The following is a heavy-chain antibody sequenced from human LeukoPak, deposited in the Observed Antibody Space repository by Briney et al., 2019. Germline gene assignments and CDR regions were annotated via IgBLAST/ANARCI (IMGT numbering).Heavy chain of an antibody. CDR2: FVPEDGET. D-gene: IGHD3/OR15-3a*01. CDR3: ATVAPEDYYFDN. V-gene: IGHV1-24*01. J-gene: IGHJ4*02. CDR1: GYTLTELS. Sequence: VASMTDSCKVSGYTLTELSVHWVRQAPGKGLEWMGGFVPEDGETIYAQKFQGRVAMTEVTSRDTAYMELSSLRSEDTAVYYCATVAPEDYYFDNWGQGTLVTVSS.